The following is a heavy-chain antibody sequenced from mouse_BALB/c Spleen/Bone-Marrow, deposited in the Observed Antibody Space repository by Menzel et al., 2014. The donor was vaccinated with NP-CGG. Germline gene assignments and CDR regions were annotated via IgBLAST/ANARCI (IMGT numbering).Heavy chain of an antibody. V-gene: IGHV7-3*02. CDR2: IRNKAKGYTT. CDR1: GFTFTDYY. CDR3: ARDENVGIYWYFDV. J-gene: IGHJ1*01. Sequence: EVQRVESGGGSVQPGGSLRLSCATSGFTFTDYYMSWVRQPPGKALEWLGFIRNKAKGYTTDYSASVKGRFTTSRHNSQRILYLQMNTLRAEDSATYYCARDENVGIYWYFDVWGAGTTVIVSS.